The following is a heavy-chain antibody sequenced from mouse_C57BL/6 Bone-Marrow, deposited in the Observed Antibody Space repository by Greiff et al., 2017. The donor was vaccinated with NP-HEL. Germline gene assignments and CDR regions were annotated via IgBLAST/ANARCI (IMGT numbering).Heavy chain of an antibody. D-gene: IGHD1-1*01. Sequence: VQLQQPGAELVKPGASVKLSCKASGYPFTSYWMHWVKQRPGQGLEWIGMIHPNSGSTNYNEKFKSKATLTVDKSSSTAYLKLSSLTSEDSAVYYCARSGYYGSSPSYWYFDVWGTGTTVTVSS. CDR1: GYPFTSYW. J-gene: IGHJ1*03. V-gene: IGHV1-64*01. CDR2: IHPNSGST. CDR3: ARSGYYGSSPSYWYFDV.